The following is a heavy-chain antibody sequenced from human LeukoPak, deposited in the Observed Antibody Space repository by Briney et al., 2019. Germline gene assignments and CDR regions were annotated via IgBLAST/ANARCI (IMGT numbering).Heavy chain of an antibody. J-gene: IGHJ4*02. V-gene: IGHV4-4*02. Sequence: SETLSPTCAVSRGSISSNNWRRRARQPPGKRLEWIAEIYHSGSTNYNPYLKSRVTISVDTSMNQFSLKVSSVTAADTAVYYCARHRLKLWHFDDWGQGTLVTVSS. CDR1: RGSISSNNW. D-gene: IGHD3-16*01. CDR3: ARHRLKLWHFDD. CDR2: IYHSGST.